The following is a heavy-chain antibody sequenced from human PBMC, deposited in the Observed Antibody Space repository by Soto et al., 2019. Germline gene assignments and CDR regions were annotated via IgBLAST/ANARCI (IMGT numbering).Heavy chain of an antibody. D-gene: IGHD5-12*01. CDR3: AKDWAGGSHWLRDAFHV. V-gene: IGHV3-23*01. Sequence: EVQLLESGGGLVQPGESLTLSCAASGFTFRNYAMSWVRQAPGKGLEWVSGIGDNGGNTYYTDYVNGRFIISRDKSRNTLYLQMNSLPAEDTAIYYCAKDWAGGSHWLRDAFHVWGQGTLVTVSS. CDR2: IGDNGGNT. J-gene: IGHJ3*01. CDR1: GFTFRNYA.